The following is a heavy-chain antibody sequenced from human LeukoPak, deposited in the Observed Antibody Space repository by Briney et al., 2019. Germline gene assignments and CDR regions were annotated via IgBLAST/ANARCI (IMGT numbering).Heavy chain of an antibody. D-gene: IGHD3-9*01. Sequence: CGPTLVNPTQTLTLTCTFSGFSLSASGVGVGWIRQPPGKALEWLAVIYWDDDKRYSPSLKSRLTITKDTSKNQVVLTMTNMDPVDTATYYCVHIKTYYDILTGPFDYWGQGTLVTVSS. CDR1: GFSLSASGVG. J-gene: IGHJ4*02. CDR3: VHIKTYYDILTGPFDY. V-gene: IGHV2-5*02. CDR2: IYWDDDK.